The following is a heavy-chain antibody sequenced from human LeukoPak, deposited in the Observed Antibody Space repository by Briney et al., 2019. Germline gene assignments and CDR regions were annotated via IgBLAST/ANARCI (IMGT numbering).Heavy chain of an antibody. V-gene: IGHV4-39*07. CDR1: GGSISSSSYY. Sequence: SETLSLTCTVSGGSISSSSYYWGWIRQPPGKGLEWIGSIYYSGSTYYNPSLKSRVTISVDTSKNQFSLKLSSVTAADTAVYYCAREDRIVVVPAAMGGDYYYYYMDVWGKGTTVTISS. CDR3: AREDRIVVVPAAMGGDYYYYYMDV. CDR2: IYYSGST. J-gene: IGHJ6*03. D-gene: IGHD2-2*01.